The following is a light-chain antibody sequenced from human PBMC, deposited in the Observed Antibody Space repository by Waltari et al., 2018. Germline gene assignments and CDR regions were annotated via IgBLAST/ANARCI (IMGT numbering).Light chain of an antibody. CDR1: SNDVGGYKY. V-gene: IGLV2-14*03. CDR2: DVN. Sequence: QSALTQPASVSGSPGQSITISCTGTSNDVGGYKYVSWYQQHPGKAPKVLIYDVNNRPPGVSNRFSGSKSGNTASLTISGLQAEDEADYFCSSYTSSTSVIFGGGTKVTVL. J-gene: IGLJ2*01. CDR3: SSYTSSTSVI.